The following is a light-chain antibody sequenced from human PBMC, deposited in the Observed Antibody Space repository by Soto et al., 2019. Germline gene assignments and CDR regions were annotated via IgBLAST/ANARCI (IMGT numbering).Light chain of an antibody. V-gene: IGKV1-5*03. CDR1: QTISSW. CDR3: QHYNSYSEA. CDR2: KAS. J-gene: IGKJ1*01. Sequence: DIQMTQSPSTLSGSVGDRVTITCRASQTISSWLAWYQQKPGKAPKLLIYKASTLKSGAPSRFSGSGSGTEFTLTITSLQPDDFVTYYCQHYNSYSEAFGQGTTVDIK.